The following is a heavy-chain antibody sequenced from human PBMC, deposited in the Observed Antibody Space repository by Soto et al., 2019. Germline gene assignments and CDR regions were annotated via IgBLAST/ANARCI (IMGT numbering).Heavy chain of an antibody. CDR1: GFTFSGYY. V-gene: IGHV3-11*01. J-gene: IGHJ4*02. CDR2: ISSSASDI. D-gene: IGHD3-9*01. CDR3: ARGHDWLDY. Sequence: QVQLVESGGGLVKSGGSPRLSCVDSGFTFSGYYITWIRQAPGKGLEWVSYISSSASDIHYAASVKGRFTISRDNAKNSVYVQMNSLKDEDTAGYYCARGHDWLDYWGQGPLVTVSS.